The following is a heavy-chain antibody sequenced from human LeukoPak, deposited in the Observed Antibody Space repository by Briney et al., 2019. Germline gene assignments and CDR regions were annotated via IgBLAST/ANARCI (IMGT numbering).Heavy chain of an antibody. CDR3: ARDWGFVRGVYYFDY. V-gene: IGHV3-21*01. J-gene: IGHJ4*02. Sequence: AGGSLRLSCAASGFTFSSYSMNWVRQAPGKGLEWVSSISSSSSYIYYADSVKGRFTISRDNAKNSLYLQMNSLRAEDTAVYYCARDWGFVRGVYYFDYWGQGTLVTVSS. CDR2: ISSSSSYI. CDR1: GFTFSSYS. D-gene: IGHD3-10*02.